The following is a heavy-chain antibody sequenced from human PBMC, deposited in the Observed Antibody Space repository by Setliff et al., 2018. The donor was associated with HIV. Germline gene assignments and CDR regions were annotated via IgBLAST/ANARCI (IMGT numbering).Heavy chain of an antibody. J-gene: IGHJ6*02. CDR3: ARDEGVVAATETYYYNGLDV. CDR1: GYTFTSYY. CDR2: INPSSGST. D-gene: IGHD2-15*01. V-gene: IGHV1-46*01. Sequence: ASVKVSCKASGYTFTSYYMHWVRQAPGQGLEWMGIINPSSGSTTYAQKFQGRVTMTRDTSTSTVYMELSSLRSEDTAVYYCARDEGVVAATETYYYNGLDVWGQGTTVTVSS.